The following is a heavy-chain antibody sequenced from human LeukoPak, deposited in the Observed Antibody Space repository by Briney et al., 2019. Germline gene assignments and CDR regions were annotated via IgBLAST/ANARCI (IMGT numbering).Heavy chain of an antibody. Sequence: PGGSLRLSCAASGFTFSSYSMNWVRQAPGKGLEWVSYISSSSSTIHYADSVKGRFTISRDNAKNSLYLQMNSLRAEDTAVYYCARGVRQWLSSFDYWGQGTLVTVSS. CDR1: GFTFSSYS. CDR3: ARGVRQWLSSFDY. V-gene: IGHV3-48*01. J-gene: IGHJ4*02. CDR2: ISSSSSTI. D-gene: IGHD3-22*01.